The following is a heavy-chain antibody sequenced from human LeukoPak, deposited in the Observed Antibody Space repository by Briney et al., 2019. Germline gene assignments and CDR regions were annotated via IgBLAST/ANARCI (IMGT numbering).Heavy chain of an antibody. CDR3: ARVVGITIFGVVIPWFDP. CDR2: IYYSGST. V-gene: IGHV4-61*01. D-gene: IGHD3-3*01. Sequence: SETLSLTCTVSGVSVSSGSYYWSWIRQPPGKGLEWIGYIYYSGSTNYNPSLKSRVTISVDTSKNQFSLKLSSVTAADTAVYYCARVVGITIFGVVIPWFDPWGQGTLVTVSS. CDR1: GVSVSSGSYY. J-gene: IGHJ5*02.